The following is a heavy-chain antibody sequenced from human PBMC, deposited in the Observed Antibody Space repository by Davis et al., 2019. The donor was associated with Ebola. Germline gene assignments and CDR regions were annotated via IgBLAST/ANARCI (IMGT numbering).Heavy chain of an antibody. V-gene: IGHV3-7*03. CDR2: IKQDGSEK. CDR3: ARRMVRGVLRTDY. J-gene: IGHJ4*02. D-gene: IGHD3-10*01. CDR1: GFTFSSYG. Sequence: PGGSLRLSCAASGFTFSSYGMHWVRQAPGKGLEWVANIKQDGSEKYYVDSVKGRFTISRDNAKNSLYLQMNSLRAEDTAVYYCARRMVRGVLRTDYWGQGTLVTVSS.